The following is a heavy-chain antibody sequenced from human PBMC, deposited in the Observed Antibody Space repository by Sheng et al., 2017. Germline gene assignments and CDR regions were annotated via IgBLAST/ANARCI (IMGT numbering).Heavy chain of an antibody. J-gene: IGHJ4*01. V-gene: IGHV1-2*02. CDR3: ARDPPTGRAERNIFDY. Sequence: QVQLVQSGAEVKKPGALVKVSCKTSGYAFTGSYMHWVRQAPGQGLEWMGWINPNNGDTNYAQRFQGRVTMTRDTSITTAYMELSSLRSDDTAVYYCARDPPTGRAERNIFDY. D-gene: IGHD1-1*01. CDR1: GYAFTGSY. CDR2: INPNNGDT.